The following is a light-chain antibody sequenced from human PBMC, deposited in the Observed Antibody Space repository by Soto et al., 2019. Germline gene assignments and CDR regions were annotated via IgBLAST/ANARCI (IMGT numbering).Light chain of an antibody. J-gene: IGKJ2*01. CDR3: QQRSNWPPYT. CDR2: DAS. V-gene: IGKV3-11*01. CDR1: QSVSSY. Sequence: EIVLTQSPATLSLSPGERATLSCRASQSVSSYLAWYQQKPGQAPRLLIYDASNRATGIPARFSGSGSGTDFTLTISSLEPEYFAVYYCQQRSNWPPYTFGQGTKLESK.